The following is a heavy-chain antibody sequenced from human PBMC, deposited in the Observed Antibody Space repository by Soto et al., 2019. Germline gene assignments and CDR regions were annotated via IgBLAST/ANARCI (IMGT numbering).Heavy chain of an antibody. J-gene: IGHJ4*02. Sequence: GGSLRLSCAASGFTFSGYSMNWVRQAPGKGLEWISYISGSGNSIFYADSVKGRFTISRDNAQNSVSLQMDSLRDEDTALYYCVRAGSTWLAYYWGQGTLVTVSS. V-gene: IGHV3-48*02. CDR2: ISGSGNSI. D-gene: IGHD5-12*01. CDR3: VRAGSTWLAYY. CDR1: GFTFSGYS.